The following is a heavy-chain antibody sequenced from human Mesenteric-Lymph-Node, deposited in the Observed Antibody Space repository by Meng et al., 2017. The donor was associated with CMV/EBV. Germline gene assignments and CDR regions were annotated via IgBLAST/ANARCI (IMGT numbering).Heavy chain of an antibody. CDR1: GFTFSSYS. J-gene: IGHJ4*02. CDR2: ISSSSSYI. CDR3: ARDNDGKDY. Sequence: GESLKISCVASGFTFSSYSMNWVRQAPGKGLEWVSSISSSSSYIYDADSVKGRFTISRDNAKNSLYLQMNSLRVEDTAVYYCARDNDGKDYWGQGTLVTVSS. D-gene: IGHD5-24*01. V-gene: IGHV3-21*01.